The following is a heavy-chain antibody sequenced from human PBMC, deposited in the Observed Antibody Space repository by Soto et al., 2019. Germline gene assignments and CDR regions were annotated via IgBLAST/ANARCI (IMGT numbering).Heavy chain of an antibody. J-gene: IGHJ4*02. Sequence: SVKVSCKASGGTFSSYAISWVRQAPGQGLEWMGGIIPILGTANYAQKFQGRVTITADESTSTAYMELSSLRSEDTAVYYCARSEYYYDSSGYYLNYFDYWGQGTLVTVSS. CDR2: IIPILGTA. D-gene: IGHD3-22*01. CDR1: GGTFSSYA. CDR3: ARSEYYYDSSGYYLNYFDY. V-gene: IGHV1-69*13.